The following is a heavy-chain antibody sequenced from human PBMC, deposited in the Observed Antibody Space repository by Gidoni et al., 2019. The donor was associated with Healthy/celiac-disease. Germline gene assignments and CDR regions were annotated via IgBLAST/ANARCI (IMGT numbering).Heavy chain of an antibody. J-gene: IGHJ6*02. Sequence: QVQLVESGGGVVQPGRSLRLSCAASGFTFSSYGMHWVRQAPGKGLEWVAVISYDGSNKYYADSVKGRFTISRDNSKNTLYLQMNSLRAEDTAVYYCAKVTTQGLGMDVWGQGTTVTVSS. V-gene: IGHV3-30*18. CDR3: AKVTTQGLGMDV. D-gene: IGHD6-19*01. CDR2: ISYDGSNK. CDR1: GFTFSSYG.